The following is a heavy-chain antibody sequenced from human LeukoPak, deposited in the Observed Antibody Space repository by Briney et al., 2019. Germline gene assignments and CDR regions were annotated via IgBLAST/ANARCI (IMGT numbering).Heavy chain of an antibody. V-gene: IGHV4-59*01. CDR1: SDSITSYY. CDR2: ISSSGTT. D-gene: IGHD6-19*01. CDR3: ARSDWYLNLDY. J-gene: IGHJ4*02. Sequence: SETLSPTCTVSSDSITSYYWNWIRQPPGKGLEWIEYISSSGTTNYNPSLKSRVTISIDTSKNQFSLRLSSVNAADTAVYYCARSDWYLNLDYRGQGTLVTVSS.